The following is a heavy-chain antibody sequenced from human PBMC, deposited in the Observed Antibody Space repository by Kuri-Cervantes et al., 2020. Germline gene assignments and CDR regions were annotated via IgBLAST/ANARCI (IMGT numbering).Heavy chain of an antibody. CDR2: MNPNSGNT. Sequence: ASVKVSCKASGYTFTSYDINWVRQATGQGLEWMGWMNPNSGNTGYAQKFQGRVTMTRNTSIITAYVELSSLRSEDTAVYYCASEGAVVDHYYYGMDVWGQGTTVTVSS. V-gene: IGHV1-8*01. CDR1: GYTFTSYD. D-gene: IGHD2-2*01. J-gene: IGHJ6*02. CDR3: ASEGAVVDHYYYGMDV.